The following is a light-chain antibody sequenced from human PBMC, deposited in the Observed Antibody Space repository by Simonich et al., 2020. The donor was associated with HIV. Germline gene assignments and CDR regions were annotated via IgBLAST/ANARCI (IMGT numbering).Light chain of an antibody. CDR3: QQYYSYPLT. V-gene: IGKV1-39*01. J-gene: IGKJ4*01. CDR2: AAS. CDR1: QSISSY. Sequence: DIQMTQSPSSLSASVGDRFTITCRESQSISSYLNWYQQKPGKAPKLLIYAASTLQSWVPSRFSGSGSGTDFTLTISLQSEDSATYYCQQYYSYPLTFGGGTKVEIK.